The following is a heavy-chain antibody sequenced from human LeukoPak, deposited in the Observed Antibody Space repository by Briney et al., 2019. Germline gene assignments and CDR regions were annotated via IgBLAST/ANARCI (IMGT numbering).Heavy chain of an antibody. CDR3: VSFYETY. CDR2: INSDGSWT. D-gene: IGHD2/OR15-2a*01. Sequence: GGSLRPSCAASGNYWMHWVRQAPGKGLVWVSHINSDGSWTSYADSVKGRFTISKDNAKNTVYLQMNSLRAEDTAVYYCVSFYETYWGRGTLVTVSS. CDR1: GNYW. J-gene: IGHJ4*02. V-gene: IGHV3-74*01.